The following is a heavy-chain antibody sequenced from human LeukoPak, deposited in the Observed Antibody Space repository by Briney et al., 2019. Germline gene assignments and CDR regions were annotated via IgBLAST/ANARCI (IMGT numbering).Heavy chain of an antibody. D-gene: IGHD6-13*01. V-gene: IGHV3-23*01. CDR2: ISGSGGST. Sequence: GGSLRLFCAASGFTFSSCAMSWVRQAPGKGLEWVSAISGSGGSTYYADSVKGRFTISRDNSKNTLYLQMNSLRAEDTAVYYCAKGWYSSSWYSDDAFDIWGQGTMVTVSS. CDR3: AKGWYSSSWYSDDAFDI. J-gene: IGHJ3*02. CDR1: GFTFSSCA.